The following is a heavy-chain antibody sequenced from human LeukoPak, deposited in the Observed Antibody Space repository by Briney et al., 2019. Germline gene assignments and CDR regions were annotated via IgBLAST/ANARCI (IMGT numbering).Heavy chain of an antibody. Sequence: PSQTLSLTCTVSGGSISSGSYYWSWIRQPAGKGLEWIGRIYTSGSTNYNPSLKSRVTISVDTSKNQFSLKLSSVTAADTAVYYCARDNAWLLRRWFDPGAREPWSPSPQ. J-gene: IGHJ5*02. D-gene: IGHD2-15*01. CDR2: IYTSGST. V-gene: IGHV4-61*02. CDR3: ARDNAWLLRRWFDP. CDR1: GGSISSGSYY.